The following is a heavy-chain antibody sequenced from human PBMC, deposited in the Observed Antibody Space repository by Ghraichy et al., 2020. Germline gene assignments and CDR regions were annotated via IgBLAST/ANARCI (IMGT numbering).Heavy chain of an antibody. V-gene: IGHV1-2*02. CDR1: GYTFTGYY. J-gene: IGHJ6*02. CDR2: INPNSGGT. CDR3: AREARGGYDILTGYLKPYKNYYYGMDV. D-gene: IGHD3-9*01. Sequence: ASVKVSCKASGYTFTGYYMHWVRQAPGQGLEWMGWINPNSGGTNYAQKFQGRVTMTRDTSISTAYMELSRLRSDDTAVYYCAREARGGYDILTGYLKPYKNYYYGMDVWGQGTTVTVSS.